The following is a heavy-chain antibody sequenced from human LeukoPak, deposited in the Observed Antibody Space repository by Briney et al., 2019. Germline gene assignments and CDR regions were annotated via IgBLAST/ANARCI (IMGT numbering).Heavy chain of an antibody. CDR3: ARDNDSSGYLILDY. Sequence: SETLSLTCTVSGASISTYYWSWIRQPAGRGLEWIGHIYISGTTNYNPSLKSRVTMSIDMSKKQFTLKLRSVTAADTAVYYGARDNDSSGYLILDYWGQGTQVTVSS. CDR1: GASISTYY. V-gene: IGHV4-4*07. CDR2: IYISGTT. J-gene: IGHJ4*02. D-gene: IGHD3-22*01.